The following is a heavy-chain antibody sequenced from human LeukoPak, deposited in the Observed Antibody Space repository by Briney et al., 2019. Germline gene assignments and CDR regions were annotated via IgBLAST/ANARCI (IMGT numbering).Heavy chain of an antibody. CDR1: GFSFDDYA. D-gene: IGHD1-26*01. CDR3: AKDVTDMWDDAFDM. J-gene: IGHJ3*02. CDR2: ISWNSGSV. Sequence: GGSLRLSCEASGFSFDDYAMHWVRQVPGKGLEWVSGISWNSGSVAYADSVKGRFTISRDNAKNSLYLQMNSLRAEDTALYYCAKDVTDMWDDAFDMWGQGTMVTVSS. V-gene: IGHV3-9*01.